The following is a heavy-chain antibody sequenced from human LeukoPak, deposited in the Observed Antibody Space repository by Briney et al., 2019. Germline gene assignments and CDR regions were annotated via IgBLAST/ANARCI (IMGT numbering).Heavy chain of an antibody. CDR1: GFTFSSYS. Sequence: GGSLRLSCAASGFTFSSYSMNWVRQAPGKGLEWVSTINTSGGRTYYADSVKGRFTISRDNSKNTLYLQMNSLRAEDTAVYYCTRREDCGGDCPYYFDYWGQGTLVTVSS. J-gene: IGHJ4*02. CDR3: TRREDCGGDCPYYFDY. D-gene: IGHD2-21*02. V-gene: IGHV3-23*01. CDR2: INTSGGRT.